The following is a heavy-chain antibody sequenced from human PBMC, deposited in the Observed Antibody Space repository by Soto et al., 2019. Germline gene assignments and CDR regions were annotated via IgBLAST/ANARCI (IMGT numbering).Heavy chain of an antibody. Sequence: GGSLRLSCAASGFIFSDHYMDWVRQAPGKGLEWVGRSRNKANSYTTEYAASVKGRFTVSRDASHNLLYLQMSSLKTDDTAVYYCARIMSGNYYFDYWGQGTLVTVSS. J-gene: IGHJ4*02. V-gene: IGHV3-72*01. CDR3: ARIMSGNYYFDY. D-gene: IGHD3-16*01. CDR2: SRNKANSYTT. CDR1: GFIFSDHY.